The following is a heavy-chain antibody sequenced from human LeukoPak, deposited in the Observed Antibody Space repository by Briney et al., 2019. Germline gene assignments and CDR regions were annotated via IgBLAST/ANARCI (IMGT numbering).Heavy chain of an antibody. Sequence: PSGTLSLTCTVSGASISSYYWSWIRQPPGRGLEWIGYMYYSGSTNYNPSLKSRVTISVEPSKNQVSLKLSSVTAADTAVYYCAREGESRYFDLWGRGTLVTVSS. CDR2: MYYSGST. D-gene: IGHD3-10*01. CDR3: AREGESRYFDL. V-gene: IGHV4-59*01. J-gene: IGHJ2*01. CDR1: GASISSYY.